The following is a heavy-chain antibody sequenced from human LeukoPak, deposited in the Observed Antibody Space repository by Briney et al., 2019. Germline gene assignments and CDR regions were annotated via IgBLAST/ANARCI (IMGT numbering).Heavy chain of an antibody. J-gene: IGHJ4*02. CDR1: GFTFSSYA. CDR3: AKANWDDEYIFDY. D-gene: IGHD1-1*01. V-gene: IGHV3-23*01. CDR2: ISGSVSGGRT. Sequence: GGSLRLSSAASGFTFSSYAMGWVRQAPGEGLEWVSAISGSVSGGRTYYADSVKGRFTISSDNSKNTLFLQMNSLRAEDTDVYYCAKANWDDEYIFDYWGQGSMVTVCS.